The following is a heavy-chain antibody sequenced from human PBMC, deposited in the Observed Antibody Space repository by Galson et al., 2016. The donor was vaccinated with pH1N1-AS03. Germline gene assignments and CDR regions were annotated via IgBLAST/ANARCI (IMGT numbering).Heavy chain of an antibody. CDR1: GYSFSTYS. CDR3: ARGGDHASY. D-gene: IGHD3-10*01. Sequence: SVKVSCKASGYSFSTYSITWVRQAPGQGLEWLGWISGYTGKTSYAEKFQERVTMTRQISTTTAYLELRSLRSDDTAVYYCARGGDHASYWGQGTLVTVSS. J-gene: IGHJ4*02. CDR2: ISGYTGKT. V-gene: IGHV1-18*01.